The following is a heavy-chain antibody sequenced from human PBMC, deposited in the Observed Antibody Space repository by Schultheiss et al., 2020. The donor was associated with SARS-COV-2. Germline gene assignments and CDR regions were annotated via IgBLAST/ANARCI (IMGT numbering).Heavy chain of an antibody. CDR3: ARPMTAMPYDAFDI. CDR1: GGSISRSGYY. Sequence: SETLSLTCTVSGGSISRSGYYWVWIRQSPGKGLEWIGSIYYSGSTYYNPSLKSRVTISVDTSKNQFSLKLSSVTAADTAVYYCARPMTAMPYDAFDIWGQGTMVTVSS. V-gene: IGHV4-39*01. CDR2: IYYSGST. J-gene: IGHJ3*02. D-gene: IGHD2-2*01.